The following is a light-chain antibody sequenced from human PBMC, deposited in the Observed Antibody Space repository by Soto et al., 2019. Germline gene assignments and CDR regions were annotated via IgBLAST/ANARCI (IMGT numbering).Light chain of an antibody. V-gene: IGKV3-20*01. Sequence: EIVLPQSAGTLSLSPGERATLSCMASQRVSSSYLAWYQQKPGQAPRLLSYGASSRGTGIPDRFSGSGSGTDFTLTISRLEPEDCAVYYCQQYGSSPPFTFGPGTKVDIK. J-gene: IGKJ3*01. CDR3: QQYGSSPPFT. CDR2: GAS. CDR1: QRVSSSY.